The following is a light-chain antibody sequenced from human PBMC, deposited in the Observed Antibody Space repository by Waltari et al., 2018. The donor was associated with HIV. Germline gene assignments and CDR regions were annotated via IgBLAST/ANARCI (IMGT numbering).Light chain of an antibody. V-gene: IGLV3-19*01. CDR2: GRN. J-gene: IGLJ2*01. Sequence: SSELTQDPSVSVALGQTVRITCQGDSLRSYYASWYKQKSGQAPVVVVFGRNYRTSGSPARFSGSSSGNTATLTITGAQADDEADYYCHSRDSSGSHVVFGGGTKVTVL. CDR1: SLRSYY. CDR3: HSRDSSGSHVV.